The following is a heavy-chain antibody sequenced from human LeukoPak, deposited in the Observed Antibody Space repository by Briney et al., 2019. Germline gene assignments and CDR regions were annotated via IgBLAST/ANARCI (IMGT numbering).Heavy chain of an antibody. J-gene: IGHJ4*02. CDR3: AKGLQDSSGYGKIDY. CDR2: ISYDGSNK. V-gene: IGHV3-30*18. D-gene: IGHD3-22*01. Sequence: GGSLRLSCAASGFTFSSSGVHWVRQAPGKGLEWVAGISYDGSNKYCADSVKGRFTISRDNSKNTLYLEMNSLRAEDTAVYYCAKGLQDSSGYGKIDYWGQGTLVTVSS. CDR1: GFTFSSSG.